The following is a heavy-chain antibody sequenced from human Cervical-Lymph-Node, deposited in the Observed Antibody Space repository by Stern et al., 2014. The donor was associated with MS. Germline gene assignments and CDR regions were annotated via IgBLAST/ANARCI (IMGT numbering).Heavy chain of an antibody. CDR1: GFSLTTSGGG. CDR3: AQRIAAPTKNYFDF. V-gene: IGHV2-5*05. D-gene: IGHD5-24*01. J-gene: IGHJ4*02. Sequence: ASGPTLVKPPQTLTLTCTFSGFSLTTSGGGVCWIRQSPGKALEWLAVIYWDDDKRYGPSLESRLTITKDTSKNQVVLTMTNMDPVDTATYYCAQRIAAPTKNYFDFWGQGTLVTVSS. CDR2: IYWDDDK.